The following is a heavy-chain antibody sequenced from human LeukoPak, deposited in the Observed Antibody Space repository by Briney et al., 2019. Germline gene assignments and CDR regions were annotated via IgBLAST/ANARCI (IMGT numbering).Heavy chain of an antibody. CDR2: ISSSGSTI. V-gene: IGHV3-11*04. D-gene: IGHD3-22*01. CDR3: AKMYYYDSSGYGGDAFDI. Sequence: PGGSLRLSCAASGFTFSDYYMSWIRQAPGKGLEWVSYISSSGSTIYYADSVKGRFTIYRDNSKNTLYLQMNSLRAEDTAVYYCAKMYYYDSSGYGGDAFDIWGQGTMVTVSS. J-gene: IGHJ3*02. CDR1: GFTFSDYY.